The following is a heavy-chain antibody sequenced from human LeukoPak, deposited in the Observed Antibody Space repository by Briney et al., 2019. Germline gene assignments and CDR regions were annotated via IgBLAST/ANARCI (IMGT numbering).Heavy chain of an antibody. CDR1: GFIFSNYA. CDR3: AIWGGYGHGIEY. D-gene: IGHD3-16*01. Sequence: GGSLRLSCAASGFIFSNYAMHWVRQAPGKGLEYVSAISSDGYSTFYANSVKGRLTISRDNSKSTLYLQMNSLRAEDTAVYYCAIWGGYGHGIEYWGQGTLVTVSS. CDR2: ISSDGYST. V-gene: IGHV3-64*01. J-gene: IGHJ4*02.